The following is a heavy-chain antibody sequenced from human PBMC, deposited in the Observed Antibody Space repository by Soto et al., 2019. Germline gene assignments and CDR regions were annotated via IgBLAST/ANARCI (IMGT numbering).Heavy chain of an antibody. J-gene: IGHJ6*02. Sequence: QVQLVQSGAEVKKPGASVKVSCKASGYTFTSYGISWLRQAPGQGLEWMGWISAYNGNTNYAQKLQDRVTMTTDTPTPTAYMELRSLRSDDTAVYYCATFDVKSSYYGMDVWGQGTTVTVSS. V-gene: IGHV1-18*01. CDR2: ISAYNGNT. CDR1: GYTFTSYG. CDR3: ATFDVKSSYYGMDV.